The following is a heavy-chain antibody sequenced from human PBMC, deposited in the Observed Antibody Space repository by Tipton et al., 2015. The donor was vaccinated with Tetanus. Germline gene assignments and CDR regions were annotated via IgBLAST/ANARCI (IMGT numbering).Heavy chain of an antibody. CDR2: IHHTGST. CDR1: GGSIGSGGNY. V-gene: IGHV4-31*03. D-gene: IGHD6-6*01. Sequence: TLSLTCTVSGGSIGSGGNYWSWIRQFPGKGLEWMGYIHHTGSTYYNPSLKTRITLSVDTSKNQFSLKLTSVTAGDTAVYFCVKFEYRTSFASWGQGALVTVSS. CDR3: VKFEYRTSFAS. J-gene: IGHJ4*02.